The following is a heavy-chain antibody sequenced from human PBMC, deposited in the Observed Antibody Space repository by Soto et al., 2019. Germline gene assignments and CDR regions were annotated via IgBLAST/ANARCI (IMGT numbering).Heavy chain of an antibody. D-gene: IGHD6-19*01. J-gene: IGHJ3*01. CDR1: GYTFTGYY. Sequence: QVQLVQSGAEVKKPGASVKVSCKASGYTFTGYYMHWVRQAPGQGLEWMGWINPNSGGTNYAQKFQGWVTMTRDTSISTAYMELSRLRSDDRAVYYCAREYSSGWYGTDAFDLWGQGTMVTVSS. CDR3: AREYSSGWYGTDAFDL. V-gene: IGHV1-2*04. CDR2: INPNSGGT.